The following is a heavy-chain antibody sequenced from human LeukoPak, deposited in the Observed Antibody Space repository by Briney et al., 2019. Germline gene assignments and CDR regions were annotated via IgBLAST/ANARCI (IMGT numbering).Heavy chain of an antibody. D-gene: IGHD6-13*01. J-gene: IGHJ5*02. Sequence: ASVKVSCKASGYTFTSYDINWVRRATGQGLEWMGWMNPNSGNAGYAQKFQGRVTMTRNTSISTAYMELSSLRSEDTAVYYCARGRGAADNWFDPWGQGTLVTVSS. CDR1: GYTFTSYD. CDR2: MNPNSGNA. CDR3: ARGRGAADNWFDP. V-gene: IGHV1-8*01.